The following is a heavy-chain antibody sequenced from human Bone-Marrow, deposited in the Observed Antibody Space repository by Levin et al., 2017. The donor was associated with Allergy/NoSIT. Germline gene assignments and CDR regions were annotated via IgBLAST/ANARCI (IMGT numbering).Heavy chain of an antibody. V-gene: IGHV3-7*01. CDR3: ASHSNGFRE. J-gene: IGHJ4*02. Sequence: PGGSLRLSCTASGLTLSSYWMSWVRQAPGKGLEWVANVKQDGSEKNYVDSVKGRFTISRDNAKNSLYLQMNSLRAEDTAVYYCASHSNGFREWGQGTLVTVSS. D-gene: IGHD3-22*01. CDR2: VKQDGSEK. CDR1: GLTLSSYW.